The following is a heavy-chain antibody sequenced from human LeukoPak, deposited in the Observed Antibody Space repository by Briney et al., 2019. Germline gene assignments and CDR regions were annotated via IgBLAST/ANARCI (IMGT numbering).Heavy chain of an antibody. CDR2: ISYDGSNK. J-gene: IGHJ4*02. CDR3: ARDSSGWSGRHPVDY. Sequence: GGSLRLSCAASGFTFSSYAMHWVRQAPGKVLEWVAVISYDGSNKYYADSVKGRFTISRDNSKNTLYLQMNSLRAEDTAVYYCARDSSGWSGRHPVDYWGQGTLVTVSS. CDR1: GFTFSSYA. D-gene: IGHD6-19*01. V-gene: IGHV3-30-3*01.